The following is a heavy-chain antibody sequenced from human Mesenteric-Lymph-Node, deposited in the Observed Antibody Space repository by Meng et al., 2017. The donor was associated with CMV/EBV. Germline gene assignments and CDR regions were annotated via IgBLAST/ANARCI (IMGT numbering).Heavy chain of an antibody. CDR3: ARVVMAEQQLDY. Sequence: ASVKVSCKASGYKFSDYFYHWARQAPGQGLEWMGWMNPNSGGTNYARKFQGRVTMTRDTSITTVYMELSSLRSDDTATYYCARVVMAEQQLDYWGQGTLVTVSS. D-gene: IGHD6-13*01. J-gene: IGHJ4*02. CDR1: GYKFSDYF. CDR2: MNPNSGGT. V-gene: IGHV1-2*02.